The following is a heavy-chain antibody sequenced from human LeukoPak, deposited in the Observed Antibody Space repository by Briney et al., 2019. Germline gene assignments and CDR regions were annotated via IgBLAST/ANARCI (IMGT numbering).Heavy chain of an antibody. J-gene: IGHJ5*01. CDR2: TNSDGYSI. Sequence: GGSLRLSCAASGFTFSGYWMHWGRQAPGKGLVWVSRTNSDGYSITYADSVKGRFTISRDNAKNTLYLQMNSLIAEDTAVYFCTRAGYSSGFDSWGQGTLVTVSS. V-gene: IGHV3-74*03. D-gene: IGHD6-19*01. CDR3: TRAGYSSGFDS. CDR1: GFTFSGYW.